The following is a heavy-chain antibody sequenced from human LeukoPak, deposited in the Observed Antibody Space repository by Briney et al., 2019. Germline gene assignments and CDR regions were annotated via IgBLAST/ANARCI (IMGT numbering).Heavy chain of an antibody. J-gene: IGHJ3*02. Sequence: SVKVSCKASGGTFSSYAISWVRQAPGQGLEWMGRIIPILGIANYAQKFQGRVTITADKSTSTAYMELNSLRSEDTAVYYCARSDTDYDGAFDIWGQGTMVTVSS. D-gene: IGHD4-23*01. CDR1: GGTFSSYA. CDR3: ARSDTDYDGAFDI. CDR2: IIPILGIA. V-gene: IGHV1-69*04.